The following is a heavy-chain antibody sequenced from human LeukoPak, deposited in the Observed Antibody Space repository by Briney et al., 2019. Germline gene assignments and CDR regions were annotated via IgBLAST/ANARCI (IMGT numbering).Heavy chain of an antibody. CDR2: INHSGST. V-gene: IGHV4-34*01. D-gene: IGHD2-2*01. CDR3: ARGVGDIVGGPAANAFDI. Sequence: SETLSLTCAVYGGSFSGYYWSWIRQPPGKGLEWIGEINHSGSTNYNPSLKRRVTISVDTSKNQFALKPGSVTAAATALYYCARGVGDIVGGPAANAFDIWGQGPMVPVSS. CDR1: GGSFSGYY. J-gene: IGHJ3*02.